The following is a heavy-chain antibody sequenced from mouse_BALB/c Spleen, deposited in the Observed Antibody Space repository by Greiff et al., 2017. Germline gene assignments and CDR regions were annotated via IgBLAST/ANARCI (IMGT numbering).Heavy chain of an antibody. Sequence: EVQLHQSGAELVKPGASVKLSCTASGFNIKDTYMHWVKQRPEQGLEWIGRIDPANGNTKYDPKFQGKATITADTSSNTAYLQLSSLTSEDTAVYYCARFYYGNYAMDYWGQGTSVTVSS. CDR3: ARFYYGNYAMDY. CDR2: IDPANGNT. D-gene: IGHD2-1*01. V-gene: IGHV14-3*02. CDR1: GFNIKDTY. J-gene: IGHJ4*01.